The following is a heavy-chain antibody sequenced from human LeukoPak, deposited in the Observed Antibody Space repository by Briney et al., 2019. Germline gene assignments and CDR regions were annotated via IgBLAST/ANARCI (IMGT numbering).Heavy chain of an antibody. CDR2: ISYDGSNK. V-gene: IGHV3-30*18. CDR1: GFTFSSYG. CDR3: AKSAGDYYGMDV. Sequence: PGRSLRLSCAASGFTFSSYGMHWVRQAPGKGLEGVAVISYDGSNKYYADSVKGRFTISRDNSKNTLYLQMNSLRAQDTAVYYCAKSAGDYYGMDVWGQGTTVTVSS. J-gene: IGHJ6*02.